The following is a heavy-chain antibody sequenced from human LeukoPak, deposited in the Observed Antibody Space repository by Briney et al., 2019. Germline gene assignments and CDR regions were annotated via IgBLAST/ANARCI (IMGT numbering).Heavy chain of an antibody. CDR3: ARLRGAMTPVTSDFDY. CDR1: GGSISSSSVY. Sequence: PSETLSLTCTVSGGSISSSSVYWSWIRQPPGKGLEWIATIYYSGTTYYNPSLKSRVTISVDTSRNQFSLNLSSVTAADTAVYYCARLRGAMTPVTSDFDYWGQGTLVTVSS. V-gene: IGHV4-39*01. J-gene: IGHJ4*02. D-gene: IGHD4-17*01. CDR2: IYYSGTT.